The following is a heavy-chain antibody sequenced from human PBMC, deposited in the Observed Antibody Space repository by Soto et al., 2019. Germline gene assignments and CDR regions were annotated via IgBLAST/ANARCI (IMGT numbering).Heavy chain of an antibody. J-gene: IGHJ1*01. D-gene: IGHD6-19*01. CDR2: ISYDGSNK. Sequence: ESGGGVVQPGRSLRLSCAASGFTFSSYGMHWVRQAPGKGLEWVAVISYDGSNKYYADSVKGRFTISRDNSKNTLYLQMNSLRAEDTAVYYCAKEKGPSSGWYLPFQHWGQGTLVTVSS. CDR3: AKEKGPSSGWYLPFQH. V-gene: IGHV3-30*18. CDR1: GFTFSSYG.